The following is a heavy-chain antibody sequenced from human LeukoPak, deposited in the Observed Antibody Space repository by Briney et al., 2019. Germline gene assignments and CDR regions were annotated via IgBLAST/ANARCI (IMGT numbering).Heavy chain of an antibody. Sequence: PSETLSLTCAVSGGFVSSSGYYWSWIRQPPGKGLEWIAYIYYTGRTNYNPSLKSRVTISLDTSNSQFSLKLSSVTAADTAVYYCARRIESLYYFDYWGQGTLVTVSS. CDR1: GGFVSSSGYY. J-gene: IGHJ4*02. V-gene: IGHV4-61*08. D-gene: IGHD2-8*01. CDR2: IYYTGRT. CDR3: ARRIESLYYFDY.